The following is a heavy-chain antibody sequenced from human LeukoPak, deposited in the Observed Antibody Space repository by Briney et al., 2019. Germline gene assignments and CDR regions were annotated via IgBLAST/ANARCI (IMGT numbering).Heavy chain of an antibody. CDR3: TRVGYIDEGIDY. D-gene: IGHD5-24*01. CDR2: ISTDGSRP. V-gene: IGHV3-74*01. CDR1: GFTFSSHW. Sequence: GGSLRLSCAASGFTFSSHWMHWVRQAPGKGLVWVSGISTDGSRPRYADSVKGRFTISRDNAKNSLYLQMNSLRAEDTAIYYCTRVGYIDEGIDYWGQGTLVTVSS. J-gene: IGHJ4*02.